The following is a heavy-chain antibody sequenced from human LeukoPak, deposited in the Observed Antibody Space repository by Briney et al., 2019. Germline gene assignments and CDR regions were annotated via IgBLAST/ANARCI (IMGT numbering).Heavy chain of an antibody. V-gene: IGHV1-8*01. CDR3: ARVVQLAVAGDDAFDI. J-gene: IGHJ3*02. Sequence: ASVKVSCKASGYTFTSYDINWVRQATGQGLEWMGWMNPNSGNTGYAQKFQGRVTMTRNTSISTAYMELSSLRSEDTAVYYCARVVQLAVAGDDAFDIWGQGTMVTVSS. CDR2: MNPNSGNT. D-gene: IGHD6-19*01. CDR1: GYTFTSYD.